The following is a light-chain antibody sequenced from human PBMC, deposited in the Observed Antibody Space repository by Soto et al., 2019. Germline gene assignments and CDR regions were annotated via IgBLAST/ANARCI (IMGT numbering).Light chain of an antibody. CDR2: TND. V-gene: IGLV1-44*01. Sequence: QSVLTQPPSASGTPGQRVTISCSGSTSNFGSHTESWYQVLPTTGPKLLIYTNDQQPSGVPERFSGSKAGTSASLAISRLHSEDEGDYYCAVWNDSLSGWVFGGGTQLTVL. J-gene: IGLJ3*02. CDR3: AVWNDSLSGWV. CDR1: TSNFGSHT.